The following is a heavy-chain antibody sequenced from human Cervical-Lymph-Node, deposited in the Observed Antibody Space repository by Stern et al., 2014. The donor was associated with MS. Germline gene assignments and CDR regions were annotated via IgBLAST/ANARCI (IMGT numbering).Heavy chain of an antibody. CDR2: IIPIFGTA. V-gene: IGHV1-69*01. D-gene: IGHD3-22*01. J-gene: IGHJ4*02. Sequence: QMQLVQSGAEVKKPGSSVKVSCKASGGTFSSYAIRWVRQAPGQGLEWMGGIIPIFGTANYAQKVQGRVTITADESTSTAYMELSSLRSEDTAVYYCARDPSDYYDTAGGYWGQGTLVTVSS. CDR3: ARDPSDYYDTAGGY. CDR1: GGTFSSYA.